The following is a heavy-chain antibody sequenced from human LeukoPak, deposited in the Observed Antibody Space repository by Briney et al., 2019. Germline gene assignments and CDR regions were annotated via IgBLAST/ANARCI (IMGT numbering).Heavy chain of an antibody. V-gene: IGHV4-4*07. D-gene: IGHD3-10*01. Sequence: ASETLSLTCTVSGGSISTYHWSWIRQPAGKGLEWIGRFHVTGSTNYNPSLKSRVTISVDTSKNQFSLKLSSVTAADTAVYYCARDSYYGAAGIDYWGQGTLVTVSS. J-gene: IGHJ4*02. CDR3: ARDSYYGAAGIDY. CDR2: FHVTGST. CDR1: GGSISTYH.